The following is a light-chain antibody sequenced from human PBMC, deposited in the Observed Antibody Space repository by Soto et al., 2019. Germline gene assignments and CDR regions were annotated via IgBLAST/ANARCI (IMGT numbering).Light chain of an antibody. J-gene: IGKJ5*01. Sequence: EIVVKQSPGTLSLSPGERATLSCRASQSAGNFLAWYQQKPGQAPRLLIYYISTRATGIPARFSGSGSGTEFTLTINSLQSEDCAVYYCRQHNHWPLTFGHGTRLEIK. CDR3: RQHNHWPLT. CDR1: QSAGNF. CDR2: YIS. V-gene: IGKV3D-15*01.